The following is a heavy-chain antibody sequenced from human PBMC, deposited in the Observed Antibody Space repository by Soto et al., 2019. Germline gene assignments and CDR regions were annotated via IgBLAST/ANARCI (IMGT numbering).Heavy chain of an antibody. Sequence: EVQLVESGGGLVQPGGSLRLSCAASGFTFSSYWMHWVRQAPGKGLVWVSRINSDGSSTSYADSVKGRFTISRDNAKNTLYLKMNSLRAEDTAVYYCARASWGSRYYFDYWGQGTLVTVSS. CDR2: INSDGSST. J-gene: IGHJ4*02. V-gene: IGHV3-74*01. D-gene: IGHD2-15*01. CDR3: ARASWGSRYYFDY. CDR1: GFTFSSYW.